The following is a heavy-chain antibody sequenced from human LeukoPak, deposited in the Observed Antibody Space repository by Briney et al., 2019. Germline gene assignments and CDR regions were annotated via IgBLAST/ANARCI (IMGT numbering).Heavy chain of an antibody. Sequence: SVKVSRKASGGTFSSYAISWVRQAPGQGFEWMGGIIPIFGTANYAQKFQGRVTITADKSTSTAYMELSSLRSEDTAVYYCARVFSNYYYYYYMDVWGKGTTVTVSS. V-gene: IGHV1-69*06. CDR2: IIPIFGTA. CDR3: ARVFSNYYYYYYMDV. CDR1: GGTFSSYA. J-gene: IGHJ6*03. D-gene: IGHD4-11*01.